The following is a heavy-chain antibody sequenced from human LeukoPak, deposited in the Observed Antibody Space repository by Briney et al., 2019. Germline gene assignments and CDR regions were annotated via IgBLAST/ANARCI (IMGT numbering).Heavy chain of an antibody. CDR2: ISYDGSNK. Sequence: GGSLRLSCAASGFTFSSYGMHWVRQAPGKGLEWVAVISYDGSNKYYADSVKGRFTISRDNSKNTLYLQTNSLRAEDTAVYYCARDLGYSYGRRFDYWGQGTLVTVSS. J-gene: IGHJ4*02. V-gene: IGHV3-30*03. D-gene: IGHD5-18*01. CDR3: ARDLGYSYGRRFDY. CDR1: GFTFSSYG.